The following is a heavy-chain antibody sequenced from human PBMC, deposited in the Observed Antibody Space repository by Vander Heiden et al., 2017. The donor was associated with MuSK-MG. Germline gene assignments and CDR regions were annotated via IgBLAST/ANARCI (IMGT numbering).Heavy chain of an antibody. D-gene: IGHD3-10*01. V-gene: IGHV4-30-4*01. CDR3: ARGWRGGSYYYYYYMDV. J-gene: IGHJ6*03. Sequence: QVQLQESGPGLVKPSQTLSLTCTVSGGSISSGDYYWRWIRQPPGKGLEWIGYSYYSGSTYYNPSLKSRVTISVDTSKNQFSLKLSSVTAADTAVYYCARGWRGGSYYYYYYMDVWGKGTTVTVSS. CDR1: GGSISSGDYY. CDR2: SYYSGST.